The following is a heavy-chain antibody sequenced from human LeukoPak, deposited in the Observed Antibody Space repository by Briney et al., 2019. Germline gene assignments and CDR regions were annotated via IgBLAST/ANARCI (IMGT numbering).Heavy chain of an antibody. V-gene: IGHV3-23*01. D-gene: IGHD3-10*01. Sequence: PGGSLRLSCAASGFTFSSYAMSWVRQAPGKGLEWVSSISGSGGNTYYADSVKGRFTISRDNSKNTLYLQMNILTAEDTAVYYWARIGSGSHVEYWGQGTLVNGSS. CDR1: GFTFSSYA. CDR2: ISGSGGNT. J-gene: IGHJ4*01. CDR3: ARIGSGSHVEY.